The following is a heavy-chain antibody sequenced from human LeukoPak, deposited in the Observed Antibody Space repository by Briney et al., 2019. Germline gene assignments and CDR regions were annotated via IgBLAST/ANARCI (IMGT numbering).Heavy chain of an antibody. J-gene: IGHJ6*02. CDR3: ARAGYTYDIGMDV. CDR1: GFTFSSYE. V-gene: IGHV3-48*03. D-gene: IGHD5-18*01. CDR2: ISSSGSNI. Sequence: PGGSLRLSCAASGFTFSSYEMNWVRQAPGKGLEWVSYISSSGSNIYYADSVKGRFTISRDNAKDSLYLQMNSLRAEDTAFYDCARAGYTYDIGMDVWGQGTTVTVSS.